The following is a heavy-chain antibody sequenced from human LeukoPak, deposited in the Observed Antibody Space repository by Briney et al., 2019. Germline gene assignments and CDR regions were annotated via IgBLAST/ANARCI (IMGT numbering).Heavy chain of an antibody. Sequence: PSETLSLTCTVSGGSISSYYWGWIRQPPGKGLEWIGSIYYTGSTYYNPSLKSRVTISVDTSKNQFSLKLSSVTAADTAVYYCATGPNSSSWLDYWGQGTLVTVSS. V-gene: IGHV4-39*01. J-gene: IGHJ4*02. CDR1: GGSISSYY. CDR3: ATGPNSSSWLDY. D-gene: IGHD6-13*01. CDR2: IYYTGST.